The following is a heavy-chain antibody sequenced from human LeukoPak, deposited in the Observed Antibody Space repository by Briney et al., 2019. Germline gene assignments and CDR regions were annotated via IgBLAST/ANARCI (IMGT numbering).Heavy chain of an antibody. Sequence: ASVKVSCKASGYTFTSYGISWVRQAPGQGLEWMGWISAYNGNTNYAQKLQGRVTMTTDTSTSTAYMELRSLRSDDTAVYYCARDRIKNFWSGYFGVFDYWGQGTLVTVSS. CDR2: ISAYNGNT. V-gene: IGHV1-18*01. D-gene: IGHD3-3*01. CDR3: ARDRIKNFWSGYFGVFDY. J-gene: IGHJ4*02. CDR1: GYTFTSYG.